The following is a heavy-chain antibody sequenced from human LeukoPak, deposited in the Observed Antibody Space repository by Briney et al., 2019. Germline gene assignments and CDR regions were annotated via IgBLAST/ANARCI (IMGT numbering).Heavy chain of an antibody. J-gene: IGHJ6*03. CDR2: IIPIFGTA. V-gene: IGHV1-69*06. CDR1: GGTFSSYA. D-gene: IGHD3-22*01. Sequence: ASVKVSCKASGGTFSSYAISWVRQAPGQGLEWMGGIIPIFGTANYAQKFQGRVTITADKSTSTAYMELSSLRSEDTAVYYCARDALGTMIVVVNPPYYYMDVWGKGTTVTVSS. CDR3: ARDALGTMIVVVNPPYYYMDV.